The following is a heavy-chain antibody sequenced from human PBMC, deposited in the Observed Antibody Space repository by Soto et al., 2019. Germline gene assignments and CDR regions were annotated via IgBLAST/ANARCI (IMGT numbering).Heavy chain of an antibody. J-gene: IGHJ5*02. CDR2: ISGSGGST. V-gene: IGHV3-23*01. Sequence: EVQLLESGGGLVQPGGSLRLSCAASGFTFSSYAMSWVRQAPGKGLEWVSAISGSGGSTYYADSVKGRFTISRDNSKNTVYLQMNSLRAEDTAVYYCAKDRGRHGAAREGIWFDPWGQGTLVTVSS. CDR1: GFTFSSYA. D-gene: IGHD3-10*01. CDR3: AKDRGRHGAAREGIWFDP.